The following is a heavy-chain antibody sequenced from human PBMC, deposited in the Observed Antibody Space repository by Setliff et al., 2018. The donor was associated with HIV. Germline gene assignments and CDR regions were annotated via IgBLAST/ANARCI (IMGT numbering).Heavy chain of an antibody. CDR2: IIPIFGTS. CDR3: ARHPMSPFLEWSYDS. CDR1: GVTFTTDP. V-gene: IGHV1-69*05. J-gene: IGHJ4*02. D-gene: IGHD3-3*02. Sequence: SVKVSCKASGVTFTTDPFTWVRQAPGQGLEWMGGIIPIFGTSKYAEKFQGRVTMTTDTSTSTAYMELRNLRSDDTAVYYCARHPMSPFLEWSYDSWGQGTLVTVSS.